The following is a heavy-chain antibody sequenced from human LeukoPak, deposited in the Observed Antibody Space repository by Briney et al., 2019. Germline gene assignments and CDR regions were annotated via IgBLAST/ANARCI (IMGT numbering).Heavy chain of an antibody. CDR3: ARRGGSSTSYYYYGMDV. CDR2: IYPGDSDT. Sequence: GESLKISCKGSGYSFTSYWIGWVRQMPGKGLEWMGIIYPGDSDTRYSPSFQGHITISADKSISTAYLQWSTLKASDTAMYFCARRGGSSTSYYYYGMDVWGQGTTVTVSS. D-gene: IGHD2-2*01. J-gene: IGHJ6*02. V-gene: IGHV5-51*01. CDR1: GYSFTSYW.